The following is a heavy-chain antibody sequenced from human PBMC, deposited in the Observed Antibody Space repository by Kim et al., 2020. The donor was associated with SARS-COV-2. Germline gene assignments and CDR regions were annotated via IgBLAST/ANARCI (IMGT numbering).Heavy chain of an antibody. CDR3: ARATGGRGSRFDP. D-gene: IGHD2-15*01. CDR2: TYYRSKWYY. Sequence: SQTLSLTCAISGDSVSSNTATWNWIRQSPSRGLEWLGRTYYRSKWYYDYAISVKSRFTINPDTSKNQFSLQLNSVTPEDMAVYYCARATGGRGSRFDPWGQGTLVTVSS. CDR1: GDSVSSNTAT. V-gene: IGHV6-1*01. J-gene: IGHJ5*02.